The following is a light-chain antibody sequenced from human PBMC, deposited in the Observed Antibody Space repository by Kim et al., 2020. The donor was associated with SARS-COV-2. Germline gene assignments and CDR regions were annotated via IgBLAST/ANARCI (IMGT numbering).Light chain of an antibody. J-gene: IGKJ2*03. Sequence: AFVGDRVTITCRASQSISSWLAWYQQKPGKAPKLLIYKASSLESGVPSRFSGSGSGTEFTLTISSLQPDDFATYYCQQYNSYSPYSFGQGTKLEI. V-gene: IGKV1-5*03. CDR3: QQYNSYSPYS. CDR1: QSISSW. CDR2: KAS.